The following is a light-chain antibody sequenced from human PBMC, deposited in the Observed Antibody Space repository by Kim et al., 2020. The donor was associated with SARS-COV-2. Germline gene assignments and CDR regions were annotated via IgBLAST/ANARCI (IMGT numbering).Light chain of an antibody. Sequence: LGQTVRITCQGDSLRSYYASWYQQKPGQAPLLVLYEKNNRPSGIPDRFSGSSSGNTASLTITVAQAEDEADYYCNSRESGVNHVVFGGGTQLTVL. CDR1: SLRSYY. J-gene: IGLJ3*02. V-gene: IGLV3-19*01. CDR3: NSRESGVNHVV. CDR2: EKN.